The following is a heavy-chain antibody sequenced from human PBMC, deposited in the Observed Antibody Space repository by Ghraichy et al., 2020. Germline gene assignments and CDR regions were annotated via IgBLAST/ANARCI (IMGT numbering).Heavy chain of an antibody. CDR2: IIPIFGTA. CDR1: GGTFSSYA. D-gene: IGHD2-2*01. CDR3: ASRAWEDIVVVPAAMINYYYGMDV. Sequence: SVKVSCKASGGTFSSYAISWVRQAPGQGLEWMGGIIPIFGTANYAQKFQGRVTITADESTSTAYMELSSLRSEDTAVYYCASRAWEDIVVVPAAMINYYYGMDVWGQGTTVTVSS. J-gene: IGHJ6*02. V-gene: IGHV1-69*13.